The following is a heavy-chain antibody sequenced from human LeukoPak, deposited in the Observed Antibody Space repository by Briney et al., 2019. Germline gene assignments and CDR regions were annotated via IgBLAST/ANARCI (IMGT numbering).Heavy chain of an antibody. V-gene: IGHV3-64D*09. Sequence: AGGSLRLSCAASGFTFTSFAMSWVRQAPGKGLEYVSAMTSDGGSTYYSDSVKGRFTISRDISKNTLYLQMSSLRAGDTAVYYCVKDANRGSYGDFWGQGTLVTVSS. J-gene: IGHJ4*02. CDR1: GFTFTSFA. CDR2: MTSDGGST. CDR3: VKDANRGSYGDF. D-gene: IGHD1-26*01.